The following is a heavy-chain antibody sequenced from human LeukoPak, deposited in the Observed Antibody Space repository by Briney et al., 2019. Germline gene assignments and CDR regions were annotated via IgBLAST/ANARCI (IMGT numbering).Heavy chain of an antibody. CDR2: TYYRSTWYN. J-gene: IGHJ5*02. V-gene: IGHV6-1*01. D-gene: IGHD2-2*01. Sequence: SQTLSLTCAISGDSVSSNSVTWNWIRQSLSRGLEWLGRTYYRSTWYNDYAVSVRGRITVNPDTSKNQFSLHLNCARRLTQYDCFDPWGQGILVTVSS. CDR1: GDSVSSNSVT. CDR3: P.